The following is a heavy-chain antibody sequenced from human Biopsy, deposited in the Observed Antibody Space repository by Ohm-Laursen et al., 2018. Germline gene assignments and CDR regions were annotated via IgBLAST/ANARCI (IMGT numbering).Heavy chain of an antibody. CDR3: ARHAPSYSGSYWRYFDL. CDR2: IYYTGST. Sequence: TLSLTCTVSGGSISSYYWRWIRQPPGKGLEWIGYIYYTGSTNYNPSLKSRVTISVDTSMNHFSLRLTSVTAADTAVYYCARHAPSYSGSYWRYFDLWGRGTLVTVSS. CDR1: GGSISSYY. D-gene: IGHD1-26*01. J-gene: IGHJ2*01. V-gene: IGHV4-59*08.